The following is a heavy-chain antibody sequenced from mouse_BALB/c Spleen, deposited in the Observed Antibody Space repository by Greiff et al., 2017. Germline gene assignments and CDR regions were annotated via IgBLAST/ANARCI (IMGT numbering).Heavy chain of an antibody. V-gene: IGHV1-37*01. CDR2: INPYNGDT. CDR1: GYSFTGYF. J-gene: IGHJ4*01. CDR3: GRAGSSTHPGYYYAMDY. D-gene: IGHD1-1*01. Sequence: VQLKQSGPELVKPGASVKISCKASGYSFTGYFMNWVKQSHGKSLEWIGRINPYNGDTFYNQKFKGKATLTVDKSSSTAHMELLSLTSEDSAVYYCGRAGSSTHPGYYYAMDYWGQGTSVTVSS.